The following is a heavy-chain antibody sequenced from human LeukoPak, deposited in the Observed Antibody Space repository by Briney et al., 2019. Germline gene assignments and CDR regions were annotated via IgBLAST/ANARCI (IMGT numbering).Heavy chain of an antibody. CDR2: ISTSTYI. D-gene: IGHD4-11*01. V-gene: IGHV3-21*01. CDR1: GFTFTSYR. J-gene: IGHJ4*02. Sequence: GGSLRLSCAASGFTFTSYRMNWVRQAPGKGLEWVSSISTSTYIYYADSVKGRFTISRDDAKNMVYLQLNSLRTEDTAVYYCARDNDYKIDYWGQGTLLTVST. CDR3: ARDNDYKIDY.